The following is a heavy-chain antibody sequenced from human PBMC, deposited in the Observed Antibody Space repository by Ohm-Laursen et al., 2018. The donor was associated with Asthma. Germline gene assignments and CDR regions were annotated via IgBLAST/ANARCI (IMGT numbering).Heavy chain of an antibody. CDR2: IVSSGTIT. J-gene: IGHJ4*02. Sequence: SLRLSCSASGFTFSDYYMSWIRQAPGKGLEWVAYIVSSGTITHYADSVKGRFTISRDNTKNSVFLDMNSLRVEDTAVYYCARELIEMGTTEEVFDYWGQGTLVTVSS. D-gene: IGHD5-24*01. CDR1: GFTFSDYY. CDR3: ARELIEMGTTEEVFDY. V-gene: IGHV3-11*01.